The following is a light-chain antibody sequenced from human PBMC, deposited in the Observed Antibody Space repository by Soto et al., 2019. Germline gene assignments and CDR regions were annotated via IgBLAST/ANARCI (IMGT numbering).Light chain of an antibody. J-gene: IGKJ1*01. CDR1: QSVSSY. CDR2: DAS. CDR3: HHSGNSHGT. V-gene: IGKV3-20*01. Sequence: EIEMTQSPDTLSLSPVERATLSCRASQSVSSYLAWYQQKPGQAPRLLIYDASSRATGIPDRFSGSGSGTDFTLTISRLEPEDVAVYYCHHSGNSHGTFGQGTKVDIK.